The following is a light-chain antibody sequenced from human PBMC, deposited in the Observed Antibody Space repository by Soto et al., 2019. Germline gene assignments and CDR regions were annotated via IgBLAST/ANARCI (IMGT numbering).Light chain of an antibody. CDR2: GAS. Sequence: IVLTQSPATLSLYPGERATLSCRASQSVSSTYLIWYQQKPGQAPRLLIYGASSRATGVPDRFSGSGSGTDFTLTISRLEPEDFAVYYCQQYGSSPRTFGQGTRLEI. J-gene: IGKJ5*01. CDR1: QSVSSTY. CDR3: QQYGSSPRT. V-gene: IGKV3-20*01.